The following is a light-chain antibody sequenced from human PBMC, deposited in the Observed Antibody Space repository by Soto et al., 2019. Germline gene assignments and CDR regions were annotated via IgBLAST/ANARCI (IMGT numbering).Light chain of an antibody. CDR2: EVS. V-gene: IGLV2-14*01. CDR3: SSYTSSTTYV. J-gene: IGLJ1*01. Sequence: SALAQPASVSGSLGQSITISCTGTSSDVGGYNYVSWYQQLPGKAPRLMIYEVSNRPSGVSNRFSGSKSGNTASLTISGLQAEDEADYYCSSYTSSTTYVFGTGTKVTVL. CDR1: SSDVGGYNY.